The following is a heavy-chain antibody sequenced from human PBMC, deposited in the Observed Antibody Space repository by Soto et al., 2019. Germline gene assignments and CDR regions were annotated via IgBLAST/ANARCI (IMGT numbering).Heavy chain of an antibody. Sequence: PSETLSLTCSVSGGSFTGDYWGWIRQPAGKGLKWIGRVFGNGAGTPIYNSLLKSRARMSADPSKRQFSLTLTSVTAADTAVYYCARDLPPYGGRRSPPTGAFEDWGQGIMVTVSS. D-gene: IGHD2-15*01. CDR2: VFGNGAGTP. CDR3: ARDLPPYGGRRSPPTGAFED. V-gene: IGHV4-4*07. CDR1: GGSFTGDY. J-gene: IGHJ4*02.